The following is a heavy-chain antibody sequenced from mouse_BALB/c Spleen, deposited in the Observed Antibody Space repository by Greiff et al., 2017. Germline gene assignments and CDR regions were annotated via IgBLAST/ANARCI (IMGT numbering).Heavy chain of an antibody. V-gene: IGHV5-9-3*01. D-gene: IGHD2-1*01. CDR2: ISSGGSYT. CDR1: GFTFSSYA. CDR3: ARQGGNYYAMDY. Sequence: EVKLEESGGGLVKPGGSLKLSCAASGFTFSSYAMSWVRQTPEKRLEWVATISSGGSYTYYPDSVKGRFTISRDNAKNTLYLQMSSLRSEETAMYYCARQGGNYYAMDYWGQGTSVTVSS. J-gene: IGHJ4*01.